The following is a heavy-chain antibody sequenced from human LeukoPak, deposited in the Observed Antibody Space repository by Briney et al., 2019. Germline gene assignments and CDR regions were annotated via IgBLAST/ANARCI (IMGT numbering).Heavy chain of an antibody. V-gene: IGHV4-59*08. CDR2: IYYSGST. J-gene: IGHJ4*02. CDR3: ARHLSTGTTHFDY. D-gene: IGHD1-7*01. Sequence: NSSETLSLTCTVSGGSISSYYWSWIRQPPGKGLEWIGYIYYSGSTNYNPSLKSRVTISVDTSKNQFSLKLSSVTAADTAVYYCARHLSTGTTHFDYWGQGTLVTVSS. CDR1: GGSISSYY.